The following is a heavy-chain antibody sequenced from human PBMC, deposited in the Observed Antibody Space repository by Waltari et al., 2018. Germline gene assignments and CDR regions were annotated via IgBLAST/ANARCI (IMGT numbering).Heavy chain of an antibody. Sequence: QVQLVQSGAEVKKPGASVKVSCKAFGYTFTGFYLHWVRQAPGQGLEWMGWINPNSGGTNYAQKFQGRVTMTRDTSISTAYMELSRLRSDDTAVYYCARWGIKGLAGTNKHAFDIWGQGTMVTVSS. CDR2: INPNSGGT. V-gene: IGHV1-2*02. D-gene: IGHD6-19*01. J-gene: IGHJ3*02. CDR1: GYTFTGFY. CDR3: ARWGIKGLAGTNKHAFDI.